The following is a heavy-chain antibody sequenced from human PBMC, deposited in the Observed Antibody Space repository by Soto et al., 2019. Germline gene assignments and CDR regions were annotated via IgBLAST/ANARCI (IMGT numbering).Heavy chain of an antibody. V-gene: IGHV4-59*01. CDR1: GGSISSYY. D-gene: IGHD1-26*01. J-gene: IGHJ4*02. Sequence: SETLSLTCTVSGGSISSYYWSWIRQPPGKGLEWIGYIYYSGSTNYNPSLKSRVTISVDTSKNQFSLKPSSVTAADTAVYYCARAEELDHFDYWGQGTLVTVSS. CDR2: IYYSGST. CDR3: ARAEELDHFDY.